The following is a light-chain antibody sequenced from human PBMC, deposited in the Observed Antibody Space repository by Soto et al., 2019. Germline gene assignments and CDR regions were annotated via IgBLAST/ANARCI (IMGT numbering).Light chain of an antibody. V-gene: IGLV2-14*01. Sequence: QSVLIQPASVSGSPGQSITISCTGTSSDVGGYNYVSWYQQQPGKAPKFMIYDVTNRPSGVSNRFSGSKSGNTASLTISGLQAEDEADYYCCSYTTSNTRQIVFGTGTKVTVL. J-gene: IGLJ1*01. CDR3: CSYTTSNTRQIV. CDR1: SSDVGGYNY. CDR2: DVT.